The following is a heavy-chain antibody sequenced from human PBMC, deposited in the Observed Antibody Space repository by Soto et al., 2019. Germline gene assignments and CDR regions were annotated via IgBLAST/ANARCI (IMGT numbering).Heavy chain of an antibody. V-gene: IGHV3-30-3*01. D-gene: IGHD3-22*01. CDR3: ASPTMTHQYFQH. CDR1: GFTFSSHT. CDR2: ISYDGSNK. J-gene: IGHJ1*01. Sequence: HVQLVETGGGVVQPGRSLRLSCAASGFTFSSHTMHWVRQAPGKGLEWVAVISYDGSNKYYADSVKGRFTISRDNSKNTLYLQMNSLRADDTAVYYCASPTMTHQYFQHWGQGTLVTVSS.